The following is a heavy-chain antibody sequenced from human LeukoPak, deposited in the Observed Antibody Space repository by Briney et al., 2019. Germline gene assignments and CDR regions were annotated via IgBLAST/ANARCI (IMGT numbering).Heavy chain of an antibody. CDR3: ARGRYDFWSGFFD. J-gene: IGHJ4*02. CDR2: INHSGST. Sequence: PSETLPLTCAVYGGSFSGYYWSWIRQPPGKGLEWIEEINHSGSTNYNPSLKSRVTISVDTSKNQFSLKLSSVTAADTAVYYCARGRYDFWSGFFDWGQGTLVTVSS. CDR1: GGSFSGYY. V-gene: IGHV4-34*01. D-gene: IGHD3-3*01.